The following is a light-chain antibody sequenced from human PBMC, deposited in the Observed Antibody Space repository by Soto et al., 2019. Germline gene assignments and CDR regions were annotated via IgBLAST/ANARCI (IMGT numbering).Light chain of an antibody. V-gene: IGLV2-14*01. CDR3: QSYDSSLSAVV. J-gene: IGLJ2*01. Sequence: QSALTQPASVSGSPGQSITISCTGTSSDVGGYNYVSWYQQHPGKAPKLMIYEVSNRPSGVSNRFSGSKSGNTASLTISGLQAEDEGHYYCQSYDSSLSAVVFGGGTKLTVL. CDR1: SSDVGGYNY. CDR2: EVS.